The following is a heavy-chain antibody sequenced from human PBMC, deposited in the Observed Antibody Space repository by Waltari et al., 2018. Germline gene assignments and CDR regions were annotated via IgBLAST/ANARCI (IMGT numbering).Heavy chain of an antibody. D-gene: IGHD3-16*01. CDR3: AREEIEKWGTWFDP. Sequence: QVQLQESGPGLVKPSETLSLTCTVSGGSISNYYWSWIRQPAGKGLEWFGRTYTSGSTAYKPSLKSRVTMSRDTSKNQFSLKMTSVTAADTAVYYCAREEIEKWGTWFDPWGQGILVTVSS. V-gene: IGHV4-4*07. CDR2: TYTSGST. CDR1: GGSISNYY. J-gene: IGHJ5*02.